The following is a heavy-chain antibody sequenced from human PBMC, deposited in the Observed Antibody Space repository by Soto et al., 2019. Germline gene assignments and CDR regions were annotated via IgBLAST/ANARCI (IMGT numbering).Heavy chain of an antibody. Sequence: EVQLLESGGGLVQPGGSLRLSCAASGFTFSSYAMSWVRQAPGKGLEWVSAISGSGGSTYYADSEKGRFTTSRDSSKNTLYLQMNSLRAEDTAVYYCAKYFLPSYGDYPRGWFDPWGQGTLVTVSS. CDR3: AKYFLPSYGDYPRGWFDP. V-gene: IGHV3-23*01. D-gene: IGHD4-17*01. CDR1: GFTFSSYA. J-gene: IGHJ5*02. CDR2: ISGSGGST.